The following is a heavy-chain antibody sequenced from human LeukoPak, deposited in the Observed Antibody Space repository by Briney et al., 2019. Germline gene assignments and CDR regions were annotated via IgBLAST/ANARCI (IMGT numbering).Heavy chain of an antibody. CDR3: VRDPDALDY. Sequence: GGSLRLSCAASGFTFSSYSMNWVRQAPGKGLEWVSYIRRSGDTIYYADSVKGRFTISRDNVKNSLYLQMNSLRAEDTAVYYCVRDPDALDYWGQGTLVTVSS. D-gene: IGHD2-2*01. CDR2: IRRSGDTI. CDR1: GFTFSSYS. V-gene: IGHV3-48*01. J-gene: IGHJ4*02.